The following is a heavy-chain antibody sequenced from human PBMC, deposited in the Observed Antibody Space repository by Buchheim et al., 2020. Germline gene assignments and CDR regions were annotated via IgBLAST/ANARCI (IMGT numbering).Heavy chain of an antibody. Sequence: QVQLVESGGGVVQPGRSLRLSCAASGFTFSSYGMHWVRQAPGKGLEWVALISYDGSNKYSADSVKGRFTISRDNSKNTLYLQVNSLRAEDTAVYYCAREGGGGNSPGDYYYYYGMDVWGQGTT. V-gene: IGHV3-30*03. D-gene: IGHD4-23*01. CDR2: ISYDGSNK. CDR1: GFTFSSYG. CDR3: AREGGGGNSPGDYYYYYGMDV. J-gene: IGHJ6*02.